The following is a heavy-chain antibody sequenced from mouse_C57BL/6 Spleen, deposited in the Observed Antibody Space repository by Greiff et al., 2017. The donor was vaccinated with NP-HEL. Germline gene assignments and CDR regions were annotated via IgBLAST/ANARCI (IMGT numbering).Heavy chain of an antibody. CDR2: IYPGDGDT. CDR1: GYAFSSSW. D-gene: IGHD3-2*02. Sequence: QVQLQQSGPELVKPGASVKISCKASGYAFSSSWMNWVKQRPGKGLEWSGRIYPGDGDTNYNGKFKGKATLTADKSSSTAYMQLSSLTSEDSAVYFCAREDSSGSLFAYWGQGTLVTVSA. V-gene: IGHV1-82*01. J-gene: IGHJ3*01. CDR3: AREDSSGSLFAY.